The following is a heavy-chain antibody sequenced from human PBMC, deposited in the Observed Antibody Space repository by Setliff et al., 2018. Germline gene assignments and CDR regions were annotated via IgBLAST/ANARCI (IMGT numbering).Heavy chain of an antibody. V-gene: IGHV4-59*12. D-gene: IGHD3-9*01. Sequence: SETLSLTCTVSGVSIRSYYWSWIRQPPGKGLEWIGYKFYSGSSNYNPSLQSRVSISVDTSTNQFSLKLGSVTAADTAVYYCARERYFDWFFEDWGHGTPVTVSS. CDR2: KFYSGSS. CDR1: GVSIRSYY. J-gene: IGHJ4*01. CDR3: ARERYFDWFFED.